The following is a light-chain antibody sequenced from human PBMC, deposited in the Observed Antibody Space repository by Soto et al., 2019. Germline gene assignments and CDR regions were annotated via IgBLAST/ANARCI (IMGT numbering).Light chain of an antibody. Sequence: EIEMTQSPATLSLAPGERVTLSCRASESVSTNLAWYQQKAGQAPRLLIYGASTRATGIPARLSGSGSGTEFTLTIRGLQSEDFAVYYCQQYSIWRTLGQGTKVDIK. CDR1: ESVSTN. J-gene: IGKJ1*01. CDR2: GAS. CDR3: QQYSIWRT. V-gene: IGKV3-15*01.